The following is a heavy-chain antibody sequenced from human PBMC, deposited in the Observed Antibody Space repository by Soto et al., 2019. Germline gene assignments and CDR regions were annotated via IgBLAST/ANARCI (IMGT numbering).Heavy chain of an antibody. D-gene: IGHD3-3*01. V-gene: IGHV4-59*01. CDR2: IYYSGST. J-gene: IGHJ4*02. Sequence: SLTCTVSGGSISSYYWSWIRQPPGKGLEWIGYIYYSGSTNYNPSLKSRVTISVDTSKNQFSLKLSAVTAADTAVYYCARTRTIFGVVILYYFDYWGQGTLVTVSS. CDR1: GGSISSYY. CDR3: ARTRTIFGVVILYYFDY.